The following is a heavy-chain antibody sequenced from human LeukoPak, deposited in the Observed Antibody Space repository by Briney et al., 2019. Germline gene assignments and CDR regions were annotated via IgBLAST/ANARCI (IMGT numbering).Heavy chain of an antibody. CDR2: IYHSGST. Sequence: SETLSLTCAVSGYSISSGYYWGWIRQPPGKGLEWIGSIYHSGSTYYNPSLKSRVTISVDTSKNQFSLKLSSVTAADTAVYYCASPYYDFWSGYSNWGQGTLVTVSS. CDR3: ASPYYDFWSGYSN. D-gene: IGHD3-3*01. CDR1: GYSISSGYY. V-gene: IGHV4-38-2*01. J-gene: IGHJ4*02.